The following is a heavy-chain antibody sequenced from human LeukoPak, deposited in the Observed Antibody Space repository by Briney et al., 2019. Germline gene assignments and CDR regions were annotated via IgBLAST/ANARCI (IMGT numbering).Heavy chain of an antibody. V-gene: IGHV1-2*02. CDR3: ASYPRSVDTPPFAY. Sequence: GASVKVSCKASGYSFTAQYMHWLRQAPGQGLEWMGWINPNNGDTKYAQSFLGRVIMTRDTSTTTAYMELSSLRSDDTAVYFCASYPRSVDTPPFAYWGQGTLVTVSS. D-gene: IGHD3-16*02. CDR1: GYSFTAQY. CDR2: INPNNGDT. J-gene: IGHJ4*02.